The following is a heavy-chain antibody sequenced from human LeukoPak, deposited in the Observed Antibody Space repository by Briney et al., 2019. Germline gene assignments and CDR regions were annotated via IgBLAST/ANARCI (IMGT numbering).Heavy chain of an antibody. D-gene: IGHD3-22*01. CDR1: GFTFTIFA. CDR2: ISSNGGST. CDR3: ARASGDSSGLYYFDY. V-gene: IGHV3-64*01. Sequence: GGSLRLSCAASGFTFTIFAMHCGRQAPGNGLEYVSAISSNGGSTYYANSVKGTFTISRDNSKNTLYLQMGSLRAEDMAVYYCARASGDSSGLYYFDYWGQGTLVTVSS. J-gene: IGHJ4*02.